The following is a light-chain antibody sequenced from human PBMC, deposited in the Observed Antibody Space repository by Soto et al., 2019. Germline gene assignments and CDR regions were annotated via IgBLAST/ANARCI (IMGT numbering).Light chain of an antibody. CDR1: QSLLHGNGRNY. CDR2: LGS. V-gene: IGKV2-28*01. CDR3: MQALQSPYT. Sequence: DLVMTQSPLSLRVTPGEPAAISCRSSQSLLHGNGRNYLDWYLQKPGQSPQLLLYLGSNRAAGVPDRFSGRASGTDFTLMISRVEAEDVGVYYCMQALQSPYTFGQGTKLEIK. J-gene: IGKJ2*01.